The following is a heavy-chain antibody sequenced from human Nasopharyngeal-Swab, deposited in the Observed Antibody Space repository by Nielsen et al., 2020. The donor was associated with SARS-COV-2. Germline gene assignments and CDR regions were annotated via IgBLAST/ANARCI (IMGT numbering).Heavy chain of an antibody. J-gene: IGHJ4*02. Sequence: GSLRLSCAVSGGSISSSNWWSWVRQPPGKGLEWIGEIYHSGSTYYNPSLKSRVTISVDTSKNQFSLKLSSVTAADTAVYYCARDGSSWYMFDYWGQGTLVTVSS. CDR1: GGSISSSNW. V-gene: IGHV4-4*02. D-gene: IGHD6-13*01. CDR2: IYHSGST. CDR3: ARDGSSWYMFDY.